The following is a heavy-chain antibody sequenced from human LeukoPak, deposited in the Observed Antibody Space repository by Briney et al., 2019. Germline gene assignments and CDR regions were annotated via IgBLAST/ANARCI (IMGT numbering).Heavy chain of an antibody. CDR2: IYYSGST. J-gene: IGHJ4*02. Sequence: SEALSLTCTVSGGSISSSSFYWDWIRQPPGRGLEWIAAIYYSGSTYYNPSLKSRVTISVDTSKNQVSLRLSSVTAADTAIYYCARHGAHYYSGSGSYYTTAFDSWGQGTLVTVSS. CDR3: ARHGAHYYSGSGSYYTTAFDS. CDR1: GGSISSSSFY. D-gene: IGHD3-10*01. V-gene: IGHV4-39*01.